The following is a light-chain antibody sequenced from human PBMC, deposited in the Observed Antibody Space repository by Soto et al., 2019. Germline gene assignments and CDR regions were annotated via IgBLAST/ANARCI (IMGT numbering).Light chain of an antibody. CDR2: GAS. Sequence: DIQLTQSPSFLSASVGDRVTISCRASQGISDYLAWYQQKPGKAPKLLIYGASTLQSGVPSRFSGSASGTEFTLTISSLQPEDFATYFWQQFNAYPLTFGGGTKLESK. J-gene: IGKJ4*01. CDR3: QQFNAYPLT. V-gene: IGKV1-9*01. CDR1: QGISDY.